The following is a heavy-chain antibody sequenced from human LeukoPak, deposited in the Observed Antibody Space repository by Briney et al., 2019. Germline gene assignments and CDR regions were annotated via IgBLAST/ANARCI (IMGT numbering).Heavy chain of an antibody. V-gene: IGHV3-23*01. CDR1: AFTFSSHD. D-gene: IGHD6-13*01. J-gene: IGHJ4*02. CDR2: ISGSGDGT. Sequence: GGSLRLSCAASAFTFSSHDMSWVRQAPGKGLEWVSGISGSGDGTYYADSVKGRFTISRDNSKNTLYLQMNSLRAEDTAVYYCARGQLWTFDYWGQGTLVTVSS. CDR3: ARGQLWTFDY.